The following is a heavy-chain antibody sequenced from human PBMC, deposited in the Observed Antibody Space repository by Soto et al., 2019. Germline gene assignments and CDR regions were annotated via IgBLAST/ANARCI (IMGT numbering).Heavy chain of an antibody. CDR2: IWYDGINK. V-gene: IGHV3-33*01. D-gene: IGHD3-9*01. J-gene: IGHJ4*02. Sequence: GGSLRLSCAASGFTFSSYCIHWVRHAPCKGLEWVAVIWYDGINKYYADSVKGRFTISRDNSKNTLYLQMNSLRAEDTAVYYCSRDIGTSDILTGDYGDYYFDYWGQGNLVTVSS. CDR1: GFTFSSYC. CDR3: SRDIGTSDILTGDYGDYYFDY.